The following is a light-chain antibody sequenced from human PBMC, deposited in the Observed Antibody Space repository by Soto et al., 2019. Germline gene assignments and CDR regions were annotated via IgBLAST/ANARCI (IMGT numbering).Light chain of an antibody. CDR1: QSIGLA. CDR3: QQRTDRPPWT. Sequence: EIVLTQSPATLSLSPGERATLSCGASQSIGLAIAWYQHKPGQAPRLLTFDASQRATGIPARFRGSGSGTDFTLSISSLEPEDFAVYYCQQRTDRPPWTFGQGTKVDIK. CDR2: DAS. V-gene: IGKV3-11*01. J-gene: IGKJ1*01.